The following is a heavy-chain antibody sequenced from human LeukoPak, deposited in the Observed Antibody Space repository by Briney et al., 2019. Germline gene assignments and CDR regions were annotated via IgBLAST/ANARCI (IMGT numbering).Heavy chain of an antibody. CDR3: ARELYDSSGPYYFDY. CDR1: GYTFTNYD. Sequence: ASVKVSCKASGYTFTNYDFNWMRQATGQGLEWMGWMNPNSGSTGYAQKFQGRVTMTRDTSISTAYMELSSLTSEDTAVYYCARELYDSSGPYYFDYWGQGTLVTVSS. CDR2: MNPNSGST. D-gene: IGHD3-22*01. V-gene: IGHV1-8*01. J-gene: IGHJ4*02.